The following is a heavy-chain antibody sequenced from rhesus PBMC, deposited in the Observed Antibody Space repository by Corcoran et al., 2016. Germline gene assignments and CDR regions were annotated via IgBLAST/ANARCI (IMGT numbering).Heavy chain of an antibody. J-gene: IGHJ2*01. Sequence: EVQLVQSGAEVKRPGESLKISCKTSGYSFTSYWISWVRQMPGKGLEWMGAINPGDSKPKTSPPFQGQVTISADESLSTAYLQWSSLKASDSATYYCAKDRGGSWNLWYFDIWGPGTPITISS. CDR1: GYSFTSYW. D-gene: IGHD6-25*01. V-gene: IGHV5-2*01. CDR2: INPGDSKP. CDR3: AKDRGGSWNLWYFDI.